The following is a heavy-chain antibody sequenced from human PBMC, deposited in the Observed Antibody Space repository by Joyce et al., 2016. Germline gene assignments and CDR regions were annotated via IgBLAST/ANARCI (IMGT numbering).Heavy chain of an antibody. CDR3: ARGARAAAGTFDAYDI. V-gene: IGHV1-69*01. J-gene: IGHJ3*02. D-gene: IGHD6-13*01. Sequence: VQLVQSGAEVKKPGYSVKVSCKASGATFRNYAISWVRQAPGQGLEWMGGISTIFGTTNYAQKFQGRVTITADESTSTAYMELSRLRSEDTAVYYWARGARAAAGTFDAYDIWGQGTMVTVS. CDR2: ISTIFGTT. CDR1: GATFRNYA.